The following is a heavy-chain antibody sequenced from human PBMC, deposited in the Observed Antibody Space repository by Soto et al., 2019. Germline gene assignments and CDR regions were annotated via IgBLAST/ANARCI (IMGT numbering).Heavy chain of an antibody. Sequence: SETLYLTCTVSGGSTSSDNYWSWIRQPPGKGLEWIGHIYYSGNTDYNPSLKSRLAISIDTSKNQFSLKLSSVTAADTAVYFCAREGGESSDGLYYFDSWGQGSLVTVSS. CDR1: GGSTSSDNY. CDR3: AREGGESSDGLYYFDS. J-gene: IGHJ4*02. V-gene: IGHV4-30-4*01. D-gene: IGHD3-16*01. CDR2: IYYSGNT.